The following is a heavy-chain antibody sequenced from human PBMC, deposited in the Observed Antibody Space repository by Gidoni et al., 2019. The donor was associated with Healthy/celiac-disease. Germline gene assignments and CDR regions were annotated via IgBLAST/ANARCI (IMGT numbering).Heavy chain of an antibody. CDR2: MNPNSGNT. D-gene: IGHD2-2*01. J-gene: IGHJ3*02. CDR1: GYTFTSYD. Sequence: QVQLVQSGAEVKKPGASVKVSCKASGYTFTSYDINWVRQATGQGLEWMGWMNPNSGNTGYAQKFQGRVTMTRNTSISTAYMELSSLRSEDTAVYYCARGRGIVVVPAALEPFDIWGQGTMVTVSS. V-gene: IGHV1-8*01. CDR3: ARGRGIVVVPAALEPFDI.